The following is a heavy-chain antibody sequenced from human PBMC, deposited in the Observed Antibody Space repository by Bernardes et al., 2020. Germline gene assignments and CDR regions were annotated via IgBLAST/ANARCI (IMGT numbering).Heavy chain of an antibody. CDR3: ARDNSLEGYYYYGMDV. J-gene: IGHJ6*02. V-gene: IGHV3-30*04. CDR1: GFTFSSYA. Sequence: GGSLRLSCAASGFTFSSYAMHWVRQAPGKGLEWVAVISYDGTNKYYADSVKGRFTISRDKSKNTLHLQMSSLRAEDTAVYYCARDNSLEGYYYYGMDVWGQGTTVTVSS. D-gene: IGHD2-21*01. CDR2: ISYDGTNK.